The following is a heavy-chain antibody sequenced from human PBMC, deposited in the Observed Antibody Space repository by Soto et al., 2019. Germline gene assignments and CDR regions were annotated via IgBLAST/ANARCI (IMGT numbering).Heavy chain of an antibody. D-gene: IGHD5-12*01. V-gene: IGHV4-59*01. Sequence: SETLSLTCTVSGGSISSYYWSWIRQPPGKGLEWIGYIYYSGSTNYNPSLKSRVTISVDTSKNQFSLKLSSVTAADTAVYYCARDPPDGYNYFDYWGQGTLVTVSS. CDR2: IYYSGST. J-gene: IGHJ4*02. CDR1: GGSISSYY. CDR3: ARDPPDGYNYFDY.